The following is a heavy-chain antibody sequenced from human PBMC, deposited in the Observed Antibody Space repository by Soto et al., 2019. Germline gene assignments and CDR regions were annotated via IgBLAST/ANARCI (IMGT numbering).Heavy chain of an antibody. J-gene: IGHJ4*02. Sequence: PSETLSLTCTVSGCSISSYYWSWIRQPPGKGLQWIGYIYYSGSTNYNPSLKSRVTISVDTSKNQFSLKLSSVTAADTAVYYCARGYCSGGSCYSYYFDYWGPGTLVTVSS. D-gene: IGHD2-15*01. V-gene: IGHV4-59*01. CDR2: IYYSGST. CDR1: GCSISSYY. CDR3: ARGYCSGGSCYSYYFDY.